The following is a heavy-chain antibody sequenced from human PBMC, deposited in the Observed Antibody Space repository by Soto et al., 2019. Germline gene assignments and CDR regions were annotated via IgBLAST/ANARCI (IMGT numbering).Heavy chain of an antibody. J-gene: IGHJ4*02. CDR2: KTYDGSNK. V-gene: IGHV3-30-3*01. Sequence: ESGGGVVQPGRSLRLSCAASGFMFSSYAMHWVRQAPGKGLEWVAVKTYDGSNKYYADSVKGRFTISRDNSKNTLYLQMNSLRAEETAVYYCARAGGLLVDYWGQGTLVTVSS. D-gene: IGHD1-26*01. CDR3: ARAGGLLVDY. CDR1: GFMFSSYA.